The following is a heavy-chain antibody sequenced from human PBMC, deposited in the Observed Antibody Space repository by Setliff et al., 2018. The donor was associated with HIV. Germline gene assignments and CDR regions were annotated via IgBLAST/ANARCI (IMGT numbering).Heavy chain of an antibody. CDR3: ARFWGSSGWYGDYYYYYMDV. CDR1: GYSFTSYW. Sequence: PGESLKISCKGSGYSFTSYWISWVRQMPGKGLEWMGRIDPSNSNTRYSPSFQGQVTISADKSISTAYLQWSSLKASDTAMYYCARFWGSSGWYGDYYYYYMDVWGKGTTVTVSS. CDR2: IDPSNSNT. D-gene: IGHD6-19*01. V-gene: IGHV5-10-1*04. J-gene: IGHJ6*03.